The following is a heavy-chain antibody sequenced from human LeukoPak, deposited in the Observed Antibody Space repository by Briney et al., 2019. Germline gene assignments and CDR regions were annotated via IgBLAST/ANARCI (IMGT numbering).Heavy chain of an antibody. Sequence: PGGSLRLSCAASGFTVSSNYMSWVRQAPGKGLEWVSIIYSGGSTFYADSVKGRFTISRDNSKNTLYLQMNSLRAEDTAVYYCARAANDGYNTILDYWGQGTLVTVSS. J-gene: IGHJ4*02. V-gene: IGHV3-53*05. CDR2: IYSGGST. D-gene: IGHD5-24*01. CDR3: ARAANDGYNTILDY. CDR1: GFTVSSNY.